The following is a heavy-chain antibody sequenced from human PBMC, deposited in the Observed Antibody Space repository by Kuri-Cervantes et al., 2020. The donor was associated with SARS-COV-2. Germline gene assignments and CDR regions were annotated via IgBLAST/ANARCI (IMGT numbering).Heavy chain of an antibody. CDR2: IYYSGST. Sequence: GSLRLSCTVSGGSISSTSYYWGWIRQPPGKGLEWIGSIYYSGSTYYNPSLKSRVTISVDTSKNQFSLKLSSVTAADTAVYYCARRTGYCSSTSCYHGDWYFDLWGRGTLVTVSS. J-gene: IGHJ2*01. V-gene: IGHV4-39*01. CDR1: GGSISSTSYY. D-gene: IGHD2-2*01. CDR3: ARRTGYCSSTSCYHGDWYFDL.